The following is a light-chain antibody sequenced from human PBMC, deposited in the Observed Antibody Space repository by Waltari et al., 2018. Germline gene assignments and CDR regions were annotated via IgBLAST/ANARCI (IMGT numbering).Light chain of an antibody. Sequence: EVVMTQSPLSLPVTLGQPASISCRSSQSLVHSDGNTYLSWFQQRPGQSPRRLIYKVSNRDSGVPDRFSGSGSGTDFTLKISRVEAEDIAIYYCMQGIHWPRSFGQGTKVEIE. CDR2: KVS. CDR1: QSLVHSDGNTY. V-gene: IGKV2-30*02. CDR3: MQGIHWPRS. J-gene: IGKJ1*01.